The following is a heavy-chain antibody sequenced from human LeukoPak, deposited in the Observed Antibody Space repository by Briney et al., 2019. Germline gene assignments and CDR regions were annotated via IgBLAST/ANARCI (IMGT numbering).Heavy chain of an antibody. Sequence: GGSLRLSCAASGFTFSSYSMNWVRQAPGKGLEWLSYISSSSSIIYYADSVKGRFTISRDNAKNSLYLQMNSLRAEDTAVYYCAKAHSGSYYSGINWGQGTLVTVSS. J-gene: IGHJ4*02. CDR3: AKAHSGSYYSGIN. D-gene: IGHD1-26*01. V-gene: IGHV3-48*01. CDR1: GFTFSSYS. CDR2: ISSSSSII.